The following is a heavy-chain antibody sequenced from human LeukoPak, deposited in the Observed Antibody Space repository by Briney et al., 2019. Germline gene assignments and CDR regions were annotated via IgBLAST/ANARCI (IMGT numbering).Heavy chain of an antibody. CDR2: INTNTGNP. V-gene: IGHV7-4-1*02. Sequence: ASVKVSCKASGYTFTSYAMHWVRQAPGQRLEWMGWINTNTGNPTYAQGFTGRFVFSLDTSVSTAYLQISSLKAEDTAVYYCARVSSSSWYRFNHYGMDVWGQGTTVTVSS. J-gene: IGHJ6*02. CDR1: GYTFTSYA. D-gene: IGHD6-13*01. CDR3: ARVSSSSWYRFNHYGMDV.